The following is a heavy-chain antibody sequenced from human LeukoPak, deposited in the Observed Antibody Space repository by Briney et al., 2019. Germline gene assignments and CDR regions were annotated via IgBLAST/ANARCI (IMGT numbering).Heavy chain of an antibody. D-gene: IGHD3-10*01. Sequence: GESLKISCKGSGYSFTSYWIGWVRQMPGKGLEWMGIIYPGDSDTRYSPSFQGQVTISADKSISTAYLQWSSLKASDTAMYYCARRQYYGSGSYYKWYYFDYWGQGTLVTASS. J-gene: IGHJ4*02. CDR3: ARRQYYGSGSYYKWYYFDY. CDR2: IYPGDSDT. V-gene: IGHV5-51*01. CDR1: GYSFTSYW.